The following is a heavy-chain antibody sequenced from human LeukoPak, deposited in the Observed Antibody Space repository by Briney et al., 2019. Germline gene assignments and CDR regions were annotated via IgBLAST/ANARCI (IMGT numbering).Heavy chain of an antibody. CDR2: ISGSGGRT. Sequence: GGSLRLSCAASGFTFSSYAMSWVRQAPGKGLEWVSAISGSGGRTYYADSVKGRFTISRDNSKNTLYLQMNSLRAEDTAVYYCAKGGHEDGGYDNNFEYWGQGTLVTVSS. CDR3: AKGGHEDGGYDNNFEY. CDR1: GFTFSSYA. V-gene: IGHV3-23*01. J-gene: IGHJ4*02. D-gene: IGHD5-12*01.